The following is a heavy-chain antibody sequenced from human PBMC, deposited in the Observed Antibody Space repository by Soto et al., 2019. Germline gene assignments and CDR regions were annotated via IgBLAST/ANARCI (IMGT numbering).Heavy chain of an antibody. D-gene: IGHD2-15*01. CDR1: GGSISSYY. CDR3: ARAWGRVFDY. Sequence: SETLSLTCTVSGGSISSYYWSWIRQPPGKGLEWIGYIYYSGSTNYNPPLKSRVTISVDTSKNQFSLKLSSVTAADTAVYYCARAWGRVFDYWGQGTLVTVSS. V-gene: IGHV4-59*01. J-gene: IGHJ4*02. CDR2: IYYSGST.